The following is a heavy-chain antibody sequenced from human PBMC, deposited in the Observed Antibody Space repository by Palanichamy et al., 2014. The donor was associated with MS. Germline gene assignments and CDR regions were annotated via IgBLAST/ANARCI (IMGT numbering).Heavy chain of an antibody. Sequence: EVQLLESGGGLIQPGGSLRLSCASSGFSGLTFSSYAMSWVRQAPGKGLEWVSSISGSGRSTFYADSVKGRFNVSRDNSKNTLYLQMNSLRAEDTAVYYCAKSRVKADAAMGVHYYGVDVWGRGTTVAVSS. J-gene: IGHJ6*02. CDR1: GFSGLTFSSYA. CDR3: AKSRVKADAAMGVHYYGVDV. D-gene: IGHD5-18*01. CDR2: ISGSGRST. V-gene: IGHV3-23*01.